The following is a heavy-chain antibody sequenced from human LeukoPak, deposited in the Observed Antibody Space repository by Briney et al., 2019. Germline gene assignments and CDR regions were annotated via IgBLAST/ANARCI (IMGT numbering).Heavy chain of an antibody. D-gene: IGHD3-9*01. CDR2: ISGSGHT. V-gene: IGHV3-69-1*01. CDR3: ARDQVDYDILTGWLYYFDY. Sequence: GGSLRLSCAASGSTFNNYAMSWVRQAPGKGLEWVSSISGSGHTFYADFVKGRFTISRDNAKNSLYLQMNSLRAEDTAVYYCARDQVDYDILTGWLYYFDYWGQGTLVTVSS. J-gene: IGHJ4*02. CDR1: GSTFNNYA.